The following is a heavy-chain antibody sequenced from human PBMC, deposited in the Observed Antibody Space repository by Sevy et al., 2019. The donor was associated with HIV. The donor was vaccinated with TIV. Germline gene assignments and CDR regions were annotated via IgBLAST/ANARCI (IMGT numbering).Heavy chain of an antibody. D-gene: IGHD7-27*01. Sequence: ASVKVSCRASGYSFTNFGITWVRQAPGQGLEWMGWIRTYNGDTKYAQGLQGRVTMTTDTSTTKAYMELRSLGSDDTAVYYCARRALTGNWFFDLWGRGTLVTVSS. V-gene: IGHV1-18*01. J-gene: IGHJ2*01. CDR1: GYSFTNFG. CDR3: ARRALTGNWFFDL. CDR2: IRTYNGDT.